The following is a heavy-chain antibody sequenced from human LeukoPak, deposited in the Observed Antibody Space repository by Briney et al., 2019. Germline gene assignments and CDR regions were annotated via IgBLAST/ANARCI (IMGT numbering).Heavy chain of an antibody. D-gene: IGHD5-18*01. CDR1: GFTFSSYA. J-gene: IGHJ6*02. CDR3: AKDNVDTAMGDYFYYYALDV. V-gene: IGHV3-23*01. CDR2: ISSSAGST. Sequence: QPGGSLRLSCAASGFTFSSYAMGWVRQAPGKGLEWVSAISSSAGSTYYADSVKGRFTISRDNPKNTLYLQMNSLRAEDTAVYYCAKDNVDTAMGDYFYYYALDVWGQGTTVTVSS.